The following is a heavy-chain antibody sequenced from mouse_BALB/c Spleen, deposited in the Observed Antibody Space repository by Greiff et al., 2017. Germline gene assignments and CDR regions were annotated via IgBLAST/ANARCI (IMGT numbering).Heavy chain of an antibody. CDR1: GYTFTDYW. J-gene: IGHJ3*01. Sequence: QVQLQQPGAELVMPGASVKMSCKASGYTFTDYWMHWVKQRPGQGLEWIGAIDTSDSYTSYNQKFKGKATLTVDESSSTAYMQLSSLTSEDSAVYYCARSATTATGFAYWGQGTLVTVSA. V-gene: IGHV1-69*01. CDR3: ARSATTATGFAY. CDR2: IDTSDSYT. D-gene: IGHD1-2*01.